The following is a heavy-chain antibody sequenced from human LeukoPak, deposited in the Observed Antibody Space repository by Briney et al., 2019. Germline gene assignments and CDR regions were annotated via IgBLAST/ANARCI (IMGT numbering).Heavy chain of an antibody. D-gene: IGHD5-18*01. V-gene: IGHV4-34*01. Sequence: PSETLSLTCTVSGGSISSYYWSWIRQPPGKGLEWIGEINHSGSTNYNPSLKSRVTISVDTSKNQFSLKLSSVTAADTAVYYCARGRIARLPYFDYWGQGTLVTVSS. J-gene: IGHJ4*02. CDR1: GGSISSYY. CDR2: INHSGST. CDR3: ARGRIARLPYFDY.